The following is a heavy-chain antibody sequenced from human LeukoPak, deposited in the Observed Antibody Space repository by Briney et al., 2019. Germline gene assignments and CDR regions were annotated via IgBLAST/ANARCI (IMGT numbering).Heavy chain of an antibody. Sequence: GGSLRFSCSFSGFTLSSYWMSWVRQAPGKGLEWVANVKQDGIEKYYVDSVNGRFTISRDNTKNSLYLQMNSLRVEDTAVYYCVRDISTGWAFDVWGQGTVVTVSS. CDR2: VKQDGIEK. J-gene: IGHJ3*01. CDR3: VRDISTGWAFDV. D-gene: IGHD6-19*01. CDR1: GFTLSSYW. V-gene: IGHV3-7*04.